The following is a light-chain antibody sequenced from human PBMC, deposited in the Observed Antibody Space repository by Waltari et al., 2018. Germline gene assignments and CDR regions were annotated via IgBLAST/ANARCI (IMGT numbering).Light chain of an antibody. Sequence: QSVLTQPPSASGTPGQRATISCSGSASNIGGNLVNWYQQLPGKAPKLLIYRSDQRPTGVPDRLSGSKTGTSASLAISGLQSDDEADYFCASWDDSLNGHWVFGGGTKVTVL. CDR3: ASWDDSLNGHWV. CDR2: RSD. V-gene: IGLV1-44*01. J-gene: IGLJ3*02. CDR1: ASNIGGNL.